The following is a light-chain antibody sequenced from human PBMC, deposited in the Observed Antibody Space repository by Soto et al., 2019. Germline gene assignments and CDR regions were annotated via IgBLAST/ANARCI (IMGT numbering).Light chain of an antibody. CDR3: QKKKRYFIT. V-gene: IGKV1-5*03. CDR1: QSISSW. CDR2: KAS. J-gene: IGKJ4*01. Sequence: DIQMTQSPSTLSASVGDRVTITCRASQSISSWLAWYQQKPGKTPTVLIYKASSLGGGVPSRFSGSGSGTEFTLTISSLQADDFATYYCQKKKRYFITFGGGTKVEIK.